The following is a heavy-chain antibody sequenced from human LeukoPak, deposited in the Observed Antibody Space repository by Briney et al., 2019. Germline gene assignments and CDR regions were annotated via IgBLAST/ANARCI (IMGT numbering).Heavy chain of an antibody. V-gene: IGHV4-61*08. CDR1: GGSISSGGYY. CDR2: IYYSGST. Sequence: SETLSLTCTVSGGSISSGGYYWSWIRQPPGKGLEWIGYIYYSGSTNYNPSLKSRVTISVDTSKNQFSLKLSSVTAADTAVYYCARTDSSGYYWGAFDIWGQGTMVTVSS. D-gene: IGHD3-22*01. J-gene: IGHJ3*02. CDR3: ARTDSSGYYWGAFDI.